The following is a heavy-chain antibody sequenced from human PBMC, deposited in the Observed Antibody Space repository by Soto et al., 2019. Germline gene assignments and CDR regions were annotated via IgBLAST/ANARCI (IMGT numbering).Heavy chain of an antibody. CDR2: ISGSGGST. CDR1: GFTFSSYA. V-gene: IGHV3-23*01. D-gene: IGHD3-22*01. J-gene: IGHJ3*02. Sequence: GGSLRLSCAASGFTFSSYAMSWVRQAPGKGLEWVSAISGSGGSTYYADSVKGRFTTSRDNSKNTLYLQMNSLRAEDTAVYYCAKGGGEDYYDSSGYYGPAFDIWGQGTMVTVSS. CDR3: AKGGGEDYYDSSGYYGPAFDI.